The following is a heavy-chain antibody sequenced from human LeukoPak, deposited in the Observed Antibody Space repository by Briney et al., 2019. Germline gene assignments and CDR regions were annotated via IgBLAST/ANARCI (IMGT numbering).Heavy chain of an antibody. CDR1: GFTFYSYA. CDR2: IGRGGDTT. CDR3: ARNGDY. J-gene: IGHJ4*02. D-gene: IGHD2-8*01. V-gene: IGHV3-23*01. Sequence: GASLRLSCAASGFTFYSYAMSWVRQAPGKGLEWVSSIGRGGDTTYYADSVKGRFTFSRDNSKNTLYLQMNSLRAEDTAVYYCARNGDYWGRGTLVTVSS.